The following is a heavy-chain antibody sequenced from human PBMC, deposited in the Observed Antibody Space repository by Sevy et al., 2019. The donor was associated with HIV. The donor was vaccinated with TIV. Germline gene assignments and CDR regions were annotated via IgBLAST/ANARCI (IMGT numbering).Heavy chain of an antibody. Sequence: GGSLRLSCAASGLSVSDNYMNWVRQAPGKGLELVSVIYSDGRTYYADSVKGRFTISRDNSKNTLYLHMNNLRPEDTAVYYCARDRYYDASGYYYYYYGIDVWGQGTTVTVSS. CDR2: IYSDGRT. J-gene: IGHJ6*02. CDR1: GLSVSDNY. CDR3: ARDRYYDASGYYYYYYGIDV. V-gene: IGHV3-66*01. D-gene: IGHD3-22*01.